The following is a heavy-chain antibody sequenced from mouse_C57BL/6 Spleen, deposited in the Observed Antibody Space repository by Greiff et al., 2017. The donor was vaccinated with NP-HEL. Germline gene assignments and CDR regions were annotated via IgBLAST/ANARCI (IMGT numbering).Heavy chain of an antibody. J-gene: IGHJ2*01. CDR2: ISSGGSYT. V-gene: IGHV5-6*02. CDR3: ARHGYYGSIPYYFDY. Sequence: DVKLVESGGDLVKPGGSLKLSCAASGFTFSSYGMSWVRQTPDKRLEWVATISSGGSYTYYPDSVKGRFTISRDNAKNTLYLQMSSLKSEDTAMYYCARHGYYGSIPYYFDYWGQGTTLTVSS. CDR1: GFTFSSYG. D-gene: IGHD1-1*01.